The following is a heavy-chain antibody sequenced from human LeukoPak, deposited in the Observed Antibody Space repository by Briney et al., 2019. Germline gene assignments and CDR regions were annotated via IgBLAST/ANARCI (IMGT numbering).Heavy chain of an antibody. Sequence: ASVKVSCKASGYTFTSYAIHWVRQAPGQRLEWTGWINVGNGNTKYSQKFQGRVTITRDTSASTAYMELNSLRSEDTAVYYCARDRHYGENYFDSWGQGTLVTVSS. V-gene: IGHV1-3*01. CDR1: GYTFTSYA. CDR2: INVGNGNT. D-gene: IGHD4-17*01. CDR3: ARDRHYGENYFDS. J-gene: IGHJ4*02.